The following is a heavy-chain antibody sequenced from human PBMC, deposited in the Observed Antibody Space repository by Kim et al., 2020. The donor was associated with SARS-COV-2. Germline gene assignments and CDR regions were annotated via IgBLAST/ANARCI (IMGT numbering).Heavy chain of an antibody. D-gene: IGHD3-3*01. CDR2: IYYSGST. Sequence: SETLSLTCTVSGGSISSYYWSWIRQPPGQGLEWIGYIYYSGSTNSNPSLKSRVTISVDTSKNQFSLKLSSVTAADTAVYYCARDHREWLQDIANWYFDLWGRGTLGTVSS. J-gene: IGHJ2*01. CDR1: GGSISSYY. CDR3: ARDHREWLQDIANWYFDL. V-gene: IGHV4-59*01.